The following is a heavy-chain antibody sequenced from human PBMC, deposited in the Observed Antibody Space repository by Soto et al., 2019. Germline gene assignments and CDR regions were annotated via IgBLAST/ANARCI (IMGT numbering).Heavy chain of an antibody. D-gene: IGHD3-22*01. CDR3: ARDFTYYYDSSGYYYFDY. V-gene: IGHV1-46*01. Sequence: ASVKVSCKASGYTFTSYYMHWVRQAPGQGLEWMGIINPSGGSTSYAQKFQGRVTMTRDTSTSTVYMELSSLRSEDTAVYYCARDFTYYYDSSGYYYFDYWGQGTLVTVSS. J-gene: IGHJ4*02. CDR2: INPSGGST. CDR1: GYTFTSYY.